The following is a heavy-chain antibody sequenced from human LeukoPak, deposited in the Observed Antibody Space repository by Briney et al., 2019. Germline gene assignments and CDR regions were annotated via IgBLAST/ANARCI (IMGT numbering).Heavy chain of an antibody. CDR2: IYYSGST. V-gene: IGHV4-59*01. D-gene: IGHD5-18*01. J-gene: IGHJ3*02. CDR3: ARVGGDTAMVTTAFDI. Sequence: ASETLSLTCAVSGGSISSYYWSWIRQPPGKGLEWIGYIYYSGSTNYNPSLKSRVTISVDTSKNQFSLKLSSVTAADTAVYYCARVGGDTAMVTTAFDIWGQGTMVTVSS. CDR1: GGSISSYY.